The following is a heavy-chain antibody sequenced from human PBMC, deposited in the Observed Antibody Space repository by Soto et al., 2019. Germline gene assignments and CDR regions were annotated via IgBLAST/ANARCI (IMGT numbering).Heavy chain of an antibody. V-gene: IGHV4-39*01. J-gene: IGHJ4*02. CDR3: ARGPSGDKVDY. D-gene: IGHD7-27*01. CDR2: IYYSGST. CDR1: GGSISSSSYY. Sequence: PSETLSLTCTVSGGSISSSSYYWGWIRQPPGKGLEWIGSIYYSGSTYYNPSLKSRVTISVDTSKNQFSLKLNSVSAADTAVYYCARGPSGDKVDYWGQGIQVTVSS.